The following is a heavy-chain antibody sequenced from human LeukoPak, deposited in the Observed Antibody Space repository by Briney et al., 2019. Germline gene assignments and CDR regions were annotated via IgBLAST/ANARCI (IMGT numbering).Heavy chain of an antibody. V-gene: IGHV3-23*01. J-gene: IGHJ6*02. CDR1: GFTFSSYA. Sequence: GGSLRLSCAASGFTFSSYAMSWVRQAPGKGVEWVSAISGSGGSTYYADSVKGRFTISRDNSKNTLYLQMNSLRAEDTAVYYCAKTLGDYLYYYYGMDVWGQGTTVTVSS. D-gene: IGHD4-17*01. CDR2: ISGSGGST. CDR3: AKTLGDYLYYYYGMDV.